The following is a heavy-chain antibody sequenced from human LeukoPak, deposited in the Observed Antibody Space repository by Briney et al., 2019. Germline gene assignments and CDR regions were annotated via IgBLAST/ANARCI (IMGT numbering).Heavy chain of an antibody. CDR1: GGTFSSYA. V-gene: IGHV1-69*05. CDR2: IIPIFGTA. Sequence: ASVKVSCKASGGTFSSYAISWVRQAPGQGLEWMGGIIPIFGTANYAQKFQGRVTITTDESTSTAYMELSSLRSDDTAVYYCARDGNYNDTMVFQINWYFDLWGRGTLVTVSS. J-gene: IGHJ2*01. CDR3: ARDGNYNDTMVFQINWYFDL. D-gene: IGHD3-22*01.